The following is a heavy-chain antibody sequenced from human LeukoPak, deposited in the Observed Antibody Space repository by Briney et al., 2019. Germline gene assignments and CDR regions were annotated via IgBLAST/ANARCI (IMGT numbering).Heavy chain of an antibody. CDR2: IYYSGST. J-gene: IGHJ4*02. V-gene: IGHV4-31*03. D-gene: IGHD2-21*01. Sequence: SETLSLTCTVSGDSISSGGYYWSWIRQHPGKGLEWIGYIYYSGSTYYNPSLKSRVTISVGTSKNQFSLKLSSVTAADTAVYYCATFGDPPRFDYWGQGTLVTVSS. CDR3: ATFGDPPRFDY. CDR1: GDSISSGGYY.